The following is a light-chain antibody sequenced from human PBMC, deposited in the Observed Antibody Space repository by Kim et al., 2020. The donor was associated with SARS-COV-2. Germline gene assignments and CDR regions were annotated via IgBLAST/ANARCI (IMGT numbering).Light chain of an antibody. CDR2: GAS. J-gene: IGKJ4*01. Sequence: DTLITQSPGTLSVSPGERATLSCRASQSISINLAWYQQKPGQAPRLLIYGASTRATGVPARFSGSGSGTEFTLTVSSLQSEDFAVYYCQQYNKWPTFGGGTKVDIK. CDR1: QSISIN. CDR3: QQYNKWPT. V-gene: IGKV3-15*01.